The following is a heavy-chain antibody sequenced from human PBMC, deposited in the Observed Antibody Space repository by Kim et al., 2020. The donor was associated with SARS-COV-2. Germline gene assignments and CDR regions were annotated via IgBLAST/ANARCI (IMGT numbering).Heavy chain of an antibody. V-gene: IGHV3-33*01. CDR2: IWYDGSNK. D-gene: IGHD3-22*01. CDR3: ARDRPSDYYDTSGPTTYLLDY. Sequence: GGSLRLSCAASGFTFSSYGMHWVRQAPGKGLEWVAVIWYDGSNKYYADSVKGRCTISRDNSKNTLYLQMNSLRAEDTAVYYCARDRPSDYYDTSGPTTYLLDYWGQGTLVTVSS. J-gene: IGHJ4*02. CDR1: GFTFSSYG.